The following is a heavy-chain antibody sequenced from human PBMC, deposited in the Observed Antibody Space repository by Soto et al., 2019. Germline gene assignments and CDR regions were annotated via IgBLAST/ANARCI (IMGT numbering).Heavy chain of an antibody. V-gene: IGHV3-30*18. J-gene: IGHJ4*02. D-gene: IGHD3-22*01. CDR2: ISYDGSIK. CDR3: AKESVVVITDY. Sequence: QVQLVESGGGVVQPGRSLRLSCAASGFTFSSYGMHWVRQAPGKGLEWVAVISYDGSIKYYADSVQGRFTIYRDNSKNTLYLQMNSLRAEDTAVYYCAKESVVVITDYWGQGTLVTVSS. CDR1: GFTFSSYG.